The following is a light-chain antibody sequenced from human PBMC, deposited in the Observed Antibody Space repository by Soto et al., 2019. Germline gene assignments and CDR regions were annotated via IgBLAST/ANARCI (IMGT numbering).Light chain of an antibody. CDR3: QKYDTAPQT. J-gene: IGKJ1*01. CDR2: AAS. Sequence: DIQMTQSPSSLSASVGDRVTITCRASQGIIDYLAWYQQKPGKPPKLLIYAASTLHSGVPSRFSGSGAGTDFTLTISSLQPEDVATYYCQKYDTAPQTFGPGTRV. CDR1: QGIIDY. V-gene: IGKV1-27*01.